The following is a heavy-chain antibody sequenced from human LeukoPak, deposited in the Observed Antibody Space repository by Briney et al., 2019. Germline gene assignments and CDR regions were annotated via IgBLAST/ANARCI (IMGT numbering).Heavy chain of an antibody. Sequence: GGSLRLSCAASGFTFSSYEMNWVRQAPGKGLEWVSGIRSNGITTYYADSVKGRFTTSRDNSKNTVYLQMNSLRADDTAMYFCVRDRAWGSYDYWGQGALVTVSS. D-gene: IGHD7-27*01. CDR3: VRDRAWGSYDY. J-gene: IGHJ4*02. CDR1: GFTFSSYE. V-gene: IGHV3-48*03. CDR2: IRSNGITT.